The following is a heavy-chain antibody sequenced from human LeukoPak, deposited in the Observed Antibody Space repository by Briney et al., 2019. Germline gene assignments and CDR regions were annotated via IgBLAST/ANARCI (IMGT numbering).Heavy chain of an antibody. D-gene: IGHD6-19*01. J-gene: IGHJ4*02. Sequence: PGGPLRLPCAASGFTFSSYAKSWARPARGKGLEGVSDIIGSGGSTYYADSVKGRFTISRDNSKNTLYLQMNSLRAEDTAVYYCAKSKEQWLINYFDYWGQGTLVTVSS. CDR2: IIGSGGST. CDR1: GFTFSSYA. V-gene: IGHV3-23*01. CDR3: AKSKEQWLINYFDY.